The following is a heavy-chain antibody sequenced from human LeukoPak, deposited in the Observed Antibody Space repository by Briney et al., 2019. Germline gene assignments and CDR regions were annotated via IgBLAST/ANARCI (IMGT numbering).Heavy chain of an antibody. Sequence: GRSLRLSCAASGFTFSSDWMSWVRQPPREGLEWVANIKQEGSEKYYVDSVKGRFTISRDNAKNSLYRQMNSLRAEDTAVYYCARRSPYSSSRIPDYWAREPWSPSPQ. CDR2: IKQEGSEK. D-gene: IGHD6-6*01. J-gene: IGHJ4*02. CDR3: ARRSPYSSSRIPDY. CDR1: GFTFSSDW. V-gene: IGHV3-7*01.